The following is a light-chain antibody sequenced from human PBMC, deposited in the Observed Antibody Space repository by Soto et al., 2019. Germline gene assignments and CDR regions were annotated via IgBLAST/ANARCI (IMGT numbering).Light chain of an antibody. CDR2: AAS. J-gene: IGKJ1*01. Sequence: DIQMTQSPSSLSAYVGDRVTITCRASQGISTYLVWYQQKPGTVPKLLIFAASTLHSGVPSRFSGSGSGTDFTLTISSLQPEDVATYYCQNYNGAPWTFGQGTKVEIK. V-gene: IGKV1-27*01. CDR1: QGISTY. CDR3: QNYNGAPWT.